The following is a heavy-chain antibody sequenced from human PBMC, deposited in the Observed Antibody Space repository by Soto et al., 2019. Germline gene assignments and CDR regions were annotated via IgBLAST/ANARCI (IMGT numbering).Heavy chain of an antibody. CDR3: ARGDYDYIWGSYRTDAFDI. J-gene: IGHJ3*02. Sequence: QVQLQQWGAGLLKPSETLSLTCAVYGGSFSGYYWSWIRQPPGKGLEWIGEINHSGSTNYNPSLMSRVTISVDTSKNQLSLKLSSVTAADTAVYYCARGDYDYIWGSYRTDAFDIWGQGTMVTVSS. D-gene: IGHD3-16*02. CDR2: INHSGST. CDR1: GGSFSGYY. V-gene: IGHV4-34*01.